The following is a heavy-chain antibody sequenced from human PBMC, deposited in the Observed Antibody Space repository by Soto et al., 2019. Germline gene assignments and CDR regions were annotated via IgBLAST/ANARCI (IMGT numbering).Heavy chain of an antibody. Sequence: GASVKVSCKASGYTFTSYGISWVRQAPGQGLEWMGWISAYNGNTNYAQKLQGRVTMTTDTSTSTAYMELGSLRSDDTAVYYCARDDRSKAAGWWFDPWGQGTLVTVSS. J-gene: IGHJ5*02. V-gene: IGHV1-18*01. CDR1: GYTFTSYG. CDR3: ARDDRSKAAGWWFDP. CDR2: ISAYNGNT. D-gene: IGHD6-13*01.